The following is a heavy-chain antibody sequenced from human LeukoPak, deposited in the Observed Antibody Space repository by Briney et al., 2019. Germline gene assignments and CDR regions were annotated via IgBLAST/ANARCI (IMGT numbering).Heavy chain of an antibody. J-gene: IGHJ4*02. CDR1: GGSISSSSYY. CDR3: RVDTPFFDY. V-gene: IGHV4-39*07. D-gene: IGHD5-18*01. CDR2: IYYSGST. Sequence: TSETLSLTCTVSGGSISSSSYYWGWIRQPPGKGLEWIGSIYYSGSTYYNPSLKSRVTISVDTSKNQFSLKLSSVTAADTAVYYCRVDTPFFDYWGQGTLVTVSS.